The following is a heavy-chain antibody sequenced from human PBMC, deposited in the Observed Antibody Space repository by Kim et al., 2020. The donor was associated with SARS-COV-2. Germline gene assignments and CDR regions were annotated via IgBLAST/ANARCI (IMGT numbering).Heavy chain of an antibody. V-gene: IGHV3-48*02. Sequence: GGSLRLSCAASGFTFSHYSINWVRQAPGKGLGWVSYISSTSNIIKYADSVKGRFTISRDNAKNFGYLQMNSLRDEDTAVYYCARELGYGDYGIDYWGQGTLVTVSS. CDR1: GFTFSHYS. CDR2: ISSTSNII. CDR3: ARELGYGDYGIDY. D-gene: IGHD4-17*01. J-gene: IGHJ4*02.